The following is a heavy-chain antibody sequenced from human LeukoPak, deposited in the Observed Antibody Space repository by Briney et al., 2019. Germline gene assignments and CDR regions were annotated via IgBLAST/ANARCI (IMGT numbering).Heavy chain of an antibody. J-gene: IGHJ6*02. CDR3: ARAQSYYGMDV. CDR1: GGTFSSYA. CDR2: IIPILGIA. V-gene: IGHV1-69*04. Sequence: GASVKVSCKASGGTFSSYAISWVRQAPGQGLEWMGTIIPILGIANYAQKFQGRVTITADKSTSTAYMELSSLRSEDTAVYHCARAQSYYGMDVWGQGTTVTVSS.